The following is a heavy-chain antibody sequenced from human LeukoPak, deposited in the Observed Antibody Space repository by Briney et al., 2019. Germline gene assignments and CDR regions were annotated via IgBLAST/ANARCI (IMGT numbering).Heavy chain of an antibody. J-gene: IGHJ4*02. CDR2: IESKTDGGTT. V-gene: IGHV3-15*04. Sequence: PGGSLRLSCAASGFSFSDAWMSWVRQTPGKGLEWVGRIESKTDGGTTDYAAPVKGRLTISRDDSTNTLYLQMNSLRAEDTAVYYCAKDGSPMITFGGVKYWGQGTLVTVSS. D-gene: IGHD3-16*01. CDR1: GFSFSDAW. CDR3: AKDGSPMITFGGVKY.